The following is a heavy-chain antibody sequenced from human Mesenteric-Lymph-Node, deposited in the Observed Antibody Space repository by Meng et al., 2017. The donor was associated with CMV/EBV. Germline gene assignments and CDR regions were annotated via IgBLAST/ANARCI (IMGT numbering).Heavy chain of an antibody. CDR3: ARTGKPLRGAVAGTGGWFDP. Sequence: GESLKISCAASGFTFSSYWMSWVRQAPGKGLEWVANIKQDGGEKYYVDSVKGRFTISRDNAKNSLYLQMNSLRAEDTAVYYCARTGKPLRGAVAGTGGWFDPWGQGTLVTVSS. V-gene: IGHV3-7*01. CDR1: GFTFSSYW. J-gene: IGHJ5*02. D-gene: IGHD6-19*01. CDR2: IKQDGGEK.